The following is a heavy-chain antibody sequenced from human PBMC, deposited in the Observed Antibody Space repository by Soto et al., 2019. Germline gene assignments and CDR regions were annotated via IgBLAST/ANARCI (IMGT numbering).Heavy chain of an antibody. J-gene: IGHJ6*02. CDR3: ARDRRASGSYSIYYYYGMDV. Sequence: ASVKVSCKASGYTFTSYGISWVRQAPGQGLEWMGWISAYNGNTNYAQKLQGRVTMTTDTSTSTAYMELRSLRSDDTAVYYCARDRRASGSYSIYYYYGMDVWGQGTRVTVSS. V-gene: IGHV1-18*01. CDR2: ISAYNGNT. CDR1: GYTFTSYG. D-gene: IGHD1-26*01.